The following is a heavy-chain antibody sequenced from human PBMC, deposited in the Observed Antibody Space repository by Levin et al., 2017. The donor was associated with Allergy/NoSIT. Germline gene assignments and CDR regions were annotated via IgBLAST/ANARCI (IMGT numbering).Heavy chain of an antibody. D-gene: IGHD3-10*01. Sequence: AGGSLRLSCAASGFTFSNYAMIWVRQAPGKGLEWVSGITDSGINTYSADSVKGRFTTSRDNSKNTLFLQMNSLRADDTAVYYCVKDVRPVMVRGGYFDNWGQGTLVTVSS. J-gene: IGHJ4*02. CDR2: ITDSGINT. V-gene: IGHV3-23*01. CDR3: VKDVRPVMVRGGYFDN. CDR1: GFTFSNYA.